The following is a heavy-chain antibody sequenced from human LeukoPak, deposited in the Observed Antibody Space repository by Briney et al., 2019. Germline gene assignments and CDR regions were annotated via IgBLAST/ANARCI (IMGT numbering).Heavy chain of an antibody. J-gene: IGHJ5*02. CDR2: IYYSGST. CDR3: ARHHRDFWRVEGVWFDP. CDR1: GGSISSSSYY. D-gene: IGHD3-3*01. Sequence: SSETLSLTCTVSGGSISSSSYYWGWIRQPPGKGLEWIGSIYYSGSTYYNPSLKSRVTISVDTSKNQFSLKLSSVTAADTAVYYCARHHRDFWRVEGVWFDPWGQGTLVTVSS. V-gene: IGHV4-39*01.